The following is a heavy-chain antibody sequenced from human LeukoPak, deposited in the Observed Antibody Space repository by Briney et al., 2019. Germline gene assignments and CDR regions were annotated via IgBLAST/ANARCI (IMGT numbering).Heavy chain of an antibody. D-gene: IGHD6-13*01. J-gene: IGHJ1*01. CDR1: GYTFTSYY. Sequence: RASVKVSCKASGYTFTSYYMHWVRQAPGQGLEWMGIINPSGGSTSYAQKFQGRVTMTRDTSTSTVYMELSSLRSEDTAVYYCARDGIAAAGKARLYFQHWGQGTLVTVSS. V-gene: IGHV1-46*01. CDR2: INPSGGST. CDR3: ARDGIAAAGKARLYFQH.